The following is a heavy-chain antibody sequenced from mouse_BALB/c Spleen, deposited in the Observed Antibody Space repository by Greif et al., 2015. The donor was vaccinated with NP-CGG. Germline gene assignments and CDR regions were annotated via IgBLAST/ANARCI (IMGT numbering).Heavy chain of an antibody. CDR3: AIYDGYYYYAMDY. Sequence: VQLQQSGAELVKPGASVKLSCKASGYTFASYWMHWVKQRPGQGLEWIGEINPSNGRTNYNEKFKSKATLTVDKSSSTAYMQLSGLTSEDSAVCYCAIYDGYYYYAMDYWGQGTSVTVSS. CDR2: INPSNGRT. J-gene: IGHJ4*01. CDR1: GYTFASYW. D-gene: IGHD2-3*01. V-gene: IGHV1S81*02.